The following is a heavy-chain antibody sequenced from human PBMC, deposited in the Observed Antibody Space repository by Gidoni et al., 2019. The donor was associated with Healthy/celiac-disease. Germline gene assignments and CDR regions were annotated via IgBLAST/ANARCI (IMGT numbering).Heavy chain of an antibody. J-gene: IGHJ4*02. V-gene: IGHV4-34*01. CDR1: GGSFSGYY. D-gene: IGHD1-26*01. CDR3: ARGSYSGSYFGRGSGFWPPDY. Sequence: QVQLQQWGAGLLKPSETLSLTCAVYGGSFSGYYWSWIRQPPGNGLEWIGDINHSGSTNYNPSLKSRVTISVDTSKYQFSLKLSSVTAADTAVYYCARGSYSGSYFGRGSGFWPPDYWGQGTLVTVSS. CDR2: INHSGST.